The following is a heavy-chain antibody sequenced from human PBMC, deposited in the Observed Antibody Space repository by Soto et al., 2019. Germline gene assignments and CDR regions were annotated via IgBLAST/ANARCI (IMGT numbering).Heavy chain of an antibody. V-gene: IGHV3-64*01. CDR1: GFTFSSYA. CDR3: ARTYSSSWYSIDY. J-gene: IGHJ4*02. D-gene: IGHD6-13*01. CDR2: ISSNGGST. Sequence: GGSLRLSCAASGFTFSSYAMHWVRQAPGKGLEYVSAISSNGGSTYYANSVKGRFTISRDNSKNTLYLQMGSLRAEDMAVYYCARTYSSSWYSIDYWGQGTLVTVSS.